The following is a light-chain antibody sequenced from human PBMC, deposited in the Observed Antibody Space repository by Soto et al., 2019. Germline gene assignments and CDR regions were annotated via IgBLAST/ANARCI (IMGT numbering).Light chain of an antibody. J-gene: IGKJ4*01. CDR1: QDIGGY. V-gene: IGKV1-12*01. Sequence: DIQMTQSPSSVSASIGDRVTITCRASQDIGGYLAWYQQKPGKAPELLIYDAFILQSGVPSRFSGSGSGTDFTLTISSLKSEDFATYFCQHVASFPLTVGGGTKVEAK. CDR3: QHVASFPLT. CDR2: DAF.